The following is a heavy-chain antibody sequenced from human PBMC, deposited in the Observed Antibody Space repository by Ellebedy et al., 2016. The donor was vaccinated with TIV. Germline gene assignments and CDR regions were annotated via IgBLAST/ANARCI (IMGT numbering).Heavy chain of an antibody. V-gene: IGHV3-23*01. J-gene: IGHJ4*02. CDR1: GFTFSSYA. CDR3: ARDPAVAGKGPNKNYFDY. Sequence: GESLKISCSASGFTFSSYAMCWVRQAPGKRLEWVSGVSGDGFHTWYADSVKGRFTISRDNSKNTLYLQMNSLRAEDTAVYYCARDPAVAGKGPNKNYFDYWGQGTLVTVSS. CDR2: VSGDGFHT. D-gene: IGHD6-19*01.